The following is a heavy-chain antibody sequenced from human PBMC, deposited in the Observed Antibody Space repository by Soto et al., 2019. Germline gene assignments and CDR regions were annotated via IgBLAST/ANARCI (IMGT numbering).Heavy chain of an antibody. CDR3: ARVSKCSGGSCYSPGQLAGGPIDY. Sequence: GGSLRLSCAASGFTFSSYSMNWVRQAPGKGLEWVSYISSSSSTIYYADSVKGRFTISRDNAKNSLYLQMNSLRAEDTAVYYCARVSKCSGGSCYSPGQLAGGPIDYWGQGTLVTVSS. D-gene: IGHD2-15*01. J-gene: IGHJ4*02. V-gene: IGHV3-48*01. CDR2: ISSSSSTI. CDR1: GFTFSSYS.